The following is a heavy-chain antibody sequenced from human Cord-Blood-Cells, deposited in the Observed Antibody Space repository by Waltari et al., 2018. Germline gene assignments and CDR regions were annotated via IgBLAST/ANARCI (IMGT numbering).Heavy chain of an antibody. D-gene: IGHD6-6*01. CDR2: INPNSGGT. V-gene: IGHV1-2*02. J-gene: IGHJ5*02. Sequence: VQLVQSGAEVTKPGASVKVPCKASGYTFTGYYMNWVRQAPGQRLEWMGWINPNSGGTNYAQKFQGRVTMTRDTSISTAYMELSRLRSDDTAVYYCARVDYSSSSRWFDPWGQGTLVTVSS. CDR1: GYTFTGYY. CDR3: ARVDYSSSSRWFDP.